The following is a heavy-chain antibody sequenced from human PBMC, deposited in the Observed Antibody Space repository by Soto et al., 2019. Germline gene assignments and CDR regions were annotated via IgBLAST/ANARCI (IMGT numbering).Heavy chain of an antibody. CDR1: GFIFTTNS. V-gene: IGHV3-21*01. CDR3: ARDPPHGGTSSWDADS. CDR2: ISSSGTFK. J-gene: IGHJ4*02. Sequence: VGSLRLSCEASGFIFTTNSMNWVRQVPGKGLQWLSSISSSGTFKSYGDSVKGRFTISRDNAKNSLFLQMNNLSGEDTGLYYCARDPPHGGTSSWDADSWGPGTLVTVSS. D-gene: IGHD2-15*01.